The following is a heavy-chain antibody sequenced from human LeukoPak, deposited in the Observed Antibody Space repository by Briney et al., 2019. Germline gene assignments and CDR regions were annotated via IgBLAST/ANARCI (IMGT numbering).Heavy chain of an antibody. Sequence: KTSETLSLTCTVSGGSISSYYWSWIREPPGKGLGWIGEINHSGSTNYNPSLKSRVTISVDTSKNQFSLKLSSVTAADTAVYYCARPRYSSSWYRGGAFDIWGQGTMVTVSS. V-gene: IGHV4-34*01. D-gene: IGHD6-13*01. J-gene: IGHJ3*02. CDR1: GGSISSYY. CDR3: ARPRYSSSWYRGGAFDI. CDR2: INHSGST.